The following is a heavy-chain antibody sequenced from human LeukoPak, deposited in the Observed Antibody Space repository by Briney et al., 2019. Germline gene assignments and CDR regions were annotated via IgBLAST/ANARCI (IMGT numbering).Heavy chain of an antibody. CDR3: AKVYRRYNWNYEGGPDAFDI. V-gene: IGHV3-23*01. J-gene: IGHJ3*02. CDR1: GGSISSYY. D-gene: IGHD1-7*01. Sequence: PSETLSLTCTVSGGSISSYYWSWVRQAPGKGLEWVSAISGSGGSTYYADSVKGRFTISRDNSTNTLYLQMNSLRAEDTAVYYCAKVYRRYNWNYEGGPDAFDIWGQGTMVTVSS. CDR2: ISGSGGST.